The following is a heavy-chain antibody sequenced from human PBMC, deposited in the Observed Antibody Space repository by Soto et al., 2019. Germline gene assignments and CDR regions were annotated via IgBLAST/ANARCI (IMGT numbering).Heavy chain of an antibody. CDR1: GFSLRTTGVG. V-gene: IGHV2-5*02. CDR3: AYLSRYAMTCYFAS. Sequence: QITLKESGPMLVKPTQTLTLTCSLSGFSLRTTGVGVAWIRQPPGKALEWLTLIFWDDDVRYSPSLKTRLTITKDDTKNQVALAVTNRDPVDTATYYCAYLSRYAMTCYFASWGQGAPVPVSS. J-gene: IGHJ4*02. CDR2: IFWDDDV. D-gene: IGHD2-8*01.